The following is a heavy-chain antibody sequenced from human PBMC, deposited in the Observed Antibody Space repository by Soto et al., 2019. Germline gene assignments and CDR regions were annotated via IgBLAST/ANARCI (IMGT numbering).Heavy chain of an antibody. V-gene: IGHV3-30*18. Sequence: PGGSLRLSCAASGFTFSSYGMHWVRQAPGKGLEWVAVISYDGSNKYYADSVKGRFTISRDNSKSTLYLQMNSLRAEDTAVYYCAKDQTDVTLFDYWGQGTLVTVSS. D-gene: IGHD2-21*02. CDR2: ISYDGSNK. CDR3: AKDQTDVTLFDY. CDR1: GFTFSSYG. J-gene: IGHJ4*02.